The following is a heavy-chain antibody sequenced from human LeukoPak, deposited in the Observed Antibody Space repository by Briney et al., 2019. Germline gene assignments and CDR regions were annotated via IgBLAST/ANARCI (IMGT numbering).Heavy chain of an antibody. CDR3: ARRRGRYYFDY. Sequence: GASVKVSCKASGYTFTSYDINWVRQAPGQGLEWMGWMNPNSGNTGYAQKFQGRVTMTRNTSISTAYMGLSSLRSEDTAVHYCARRRGRYYFDYWGQGTLVTVSS. CDR2: MNPNSGNT. D-gene: IGHD3-10*01. V-gene: IGHV1-8*01. CDR1: GYTFTSYD. J-gene: IGHJ4*02.